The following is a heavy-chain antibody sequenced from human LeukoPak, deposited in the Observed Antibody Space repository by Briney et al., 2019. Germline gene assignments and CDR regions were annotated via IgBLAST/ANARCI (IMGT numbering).Heavy chain of an antibody. Sequence: GGSLRLSCAASGFTFSSHWMHWVRQAPGKGLVWVARINSDGSSISYADSVKGRLTISRDNAKNTLYLQMNSLRAEDTDVYYCARDLQLWTTRDTRGGAKVGYWGQGTLVTVSS. V-gene: IGHV3-74*01. D-gene: IGHD5-18*01. CDR1: GFTFSSHW. J-gene: IGHJ4*02. CDR3: ARDLQLWTTRDTRGGAKVGY. CDR2: INSDGSSI.